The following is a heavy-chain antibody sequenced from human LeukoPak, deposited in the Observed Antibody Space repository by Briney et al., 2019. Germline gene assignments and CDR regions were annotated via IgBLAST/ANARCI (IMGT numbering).Heavy chain of an antibody. CDR2: IIPILGIA. D-gene: IGHD4-23*01. CDR3: AIYSGYYDY. CDR1: GGTFSSYA. J-gene: IGHJ4*02. Sequence: GSSVKVSCKASGGTFSSYAISWVRQAPGQGLEWMGRIIPILGIANYAQEFQGRVTITADKSTSTAYMELSSLRFEDTAVYYCAIYSGYYDYWGQGTLVTVSS. V-gene: IGHV1-69*04.